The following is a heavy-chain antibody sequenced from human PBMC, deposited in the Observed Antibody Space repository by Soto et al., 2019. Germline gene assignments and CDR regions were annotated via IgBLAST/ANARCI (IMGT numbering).Heavy chain of an antibody. CDR3: ASSPYSSSSVIYYYGMDV. V-gene: IGHV3-23*01. CDR2: ISGSGGST. J-gene: IGHJ6*02. CDR1: GFTFSSYA. D-gene: IGHD6-6*01. Sequence: GGSLRLSCAASGFTFSSYAMSWVRQAPGKGLEWVSAISGSGGSTYYADSVKGRFTISRDNSKNTLYLQMNSLRAEDTAVYYCASSPYSSSSVIYYYGMDVWGQGTTVTVSS.